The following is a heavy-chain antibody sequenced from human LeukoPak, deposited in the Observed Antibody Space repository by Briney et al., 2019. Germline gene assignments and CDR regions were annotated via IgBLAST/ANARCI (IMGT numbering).Heavy chain of an antibody. CDR1: GFTFSSYE. CDR2: ISRSVSTI. Sequence: GGSLRLSCAASGFTFSSYEMNCVRQAPGKGLEWVSYISRSVSTIYYADSVKGRFTISRDNAKNSLYLQMNSLRAEDTAVYYCARDRYYFDYWGQGTLVTVSS. J-gene: IGHJ4*02. CDR3: ARDRYYFDY. V-gene: IGHV3-48*03.